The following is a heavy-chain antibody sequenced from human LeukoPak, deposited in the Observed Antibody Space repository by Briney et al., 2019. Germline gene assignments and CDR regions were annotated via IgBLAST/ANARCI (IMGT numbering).Heavy chain of an antibody. D-gene: IGHD3-9*01. V-gene: IGHV4-34*01. CDR2: INHSGST. CDR1: GGSFSGYY. Sequence: SETLSLTCAVYGGSFSGYYWNWLRQPPGKGLEWIGEINHSGSTNYNPSLKSRVTISVDTSKNQFSLKLSSVTAADTAVYYCARVYYDILTQYYFDYWGQGTLVTVSS. J-gene: IGHJ4*02. CDR3: ARVYYDILTQYYFDY.